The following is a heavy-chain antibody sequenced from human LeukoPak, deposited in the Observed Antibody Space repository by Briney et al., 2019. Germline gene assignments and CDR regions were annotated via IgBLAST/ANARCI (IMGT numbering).Heavy chain of an antibody. V-gene: IGHV1-18*01. J-gene: IGHJ4*02. D-gene: IGHD2-2*02. CDR1: GYTFSNYG. Sequence: ASMKVSCKASGYTFSNYGISWVRQAPGQGLEWMGWISGYNGNTNYAQKLQGRVTMTTDTSTTTAYMELRSLRSDDTAVYYCARDRSLYTSMLDSWGQGTLVTVSS. CDR3: ARDRSLYTSMLDS. CDR2: ISGYNGNT.